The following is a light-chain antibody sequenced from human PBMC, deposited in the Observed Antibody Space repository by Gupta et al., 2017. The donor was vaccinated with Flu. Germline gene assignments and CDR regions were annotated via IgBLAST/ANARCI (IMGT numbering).Light chain of an antibody. V-gene: IGLV1-51*01. CDR3: GTWDNSLSTGV. J-gene: IGLJ3*02. CDR2: DNN. Sequence: QSVLTQPPSVSAAPGQKVTISCSGSSSNIGNNYVSWYQQLPGTAPKLLIYDNNKRPSRIPDRFSGSKSGTSATRGITGLQTGDEADYFCGTWDNSLSTGVFGGGTKLTVL. CDR1: SSNIGNNY.